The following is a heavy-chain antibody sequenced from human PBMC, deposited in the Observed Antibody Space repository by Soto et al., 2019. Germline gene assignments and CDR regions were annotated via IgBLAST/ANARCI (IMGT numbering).Heavy chain of an antibody. CDR3: ARDNGYYDF. Sequence: ASVKVSCKTSGYTFSSYSINWVRQAPGQGLEWMAWISTNSGSTHYAERVQGRVTVTLDKSARTAFMEMRGLTSDDTAVYFCARDNGYYDFWGQGTLVTVSS. D-gene: IGHD2-8*01. CDR2: ISTNSGST. V-gene: IGHV1-18*01. J-gene: IGHJ4*02. CDR1: GYTFSSYS.